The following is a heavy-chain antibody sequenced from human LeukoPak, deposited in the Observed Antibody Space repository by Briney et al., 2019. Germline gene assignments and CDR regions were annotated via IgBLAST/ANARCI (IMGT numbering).Heavy chain of an antibody. CDR1: GGSISSYY. Sequence: SETLSLTCTVSGGSISSYYWSWIRQPPGKGLEWIGSIYYSGSTYYNPSLKSRVTISVDTSKNQFSLKLSSVTAADTAVYYCARQRREQWLPRGENAFDIWGQGTMVTVSS. J-gene: IGHJ3*02. D-gene: IGHD6-19*01. CDR2: IYYSGST. V-gene: IGHV4-59*05. CDR3: ARQRREQWLPRGENAFDI.